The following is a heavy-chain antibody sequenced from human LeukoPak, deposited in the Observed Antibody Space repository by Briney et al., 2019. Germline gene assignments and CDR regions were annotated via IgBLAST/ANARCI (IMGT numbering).Heavy chain of an antibody. CDR1: GFTFSSYS. J-gene: IGHJ4*02. D-gene: IGHD3-16*01. CDR3: AKDVRLFEYFEF. Sequence: PGGSLRLSCAASGFTFSSYSMYWVRQAPGKGLEWVSYISSSSNTIYYADSVKGRFTISRDNAKNSLYLQMNSLRAEDTALYYCAKDVRLFEYFEFWGQGALVTVSS. V-gene: IGHV3-48*01. CDR2: ISSSSNTI.